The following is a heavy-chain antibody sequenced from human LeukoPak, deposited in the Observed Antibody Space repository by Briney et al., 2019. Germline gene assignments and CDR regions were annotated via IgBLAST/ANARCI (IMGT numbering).Heavy chain of an antibody. D-gene: IGHD3-10*01. CDR2: IYTSGST. V-gene: IGHV4-61*02. J-gene: IGHJ3*02. Sequence: SQTLSLTCTVSGGSISSGSYYWSWIRQPAGKGLEWIGRIYTSGSTNYNPSLKSRVTISVDTSKNQFSLKLSSVTAADTAVYYCARDRSSLWFGELDALDIWGQGTMVTVSS. CDR3: ARDRSSLWFGELDALDI. CDR1: GGSISSGSYY.